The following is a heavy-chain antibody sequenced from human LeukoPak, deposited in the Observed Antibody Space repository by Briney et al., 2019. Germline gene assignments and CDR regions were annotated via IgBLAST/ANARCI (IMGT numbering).Heavy chain of an antibody. Sequence: PSETLSLTCTVSGGSVSDYYWSWIRQPPGKGLEWIGEINHSGSTNYNPSLKSRVTISVDTSKNQFSLKLSSVTAADTAVYYCARRQYGSGSYGYWGQGTLVTVSS. CDR1: GGSVSDYY. V-gene: IGHV4-34*01. CDR2: INHSGST. D-gene: IGHD3-10*01. J-gene: IGHJ4*02. CDR3: ARRQYGSGSYGY.